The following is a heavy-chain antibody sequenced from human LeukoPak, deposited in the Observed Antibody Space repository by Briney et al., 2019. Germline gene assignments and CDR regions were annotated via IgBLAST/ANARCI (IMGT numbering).Heavy chain of an antibody. V-gene: IGHV4-30-4*01. CDR3: AREFLGQLTDY. J-gene: IGHJ4*02. CDR2: IYYSGIT. Sequence: PSQTLSLTCTVSGGSISSGDYYWSWIRQPPGKGLEWIGYIYYSGITYYNPSLKSRVTISVDTSKNQFSLKLSSVTAADTAVYYCAREFLGQLTDYWGQGTLAPSPQ. CDR1: GGSISSGDYY. D-gene: IGHD7-27*01.